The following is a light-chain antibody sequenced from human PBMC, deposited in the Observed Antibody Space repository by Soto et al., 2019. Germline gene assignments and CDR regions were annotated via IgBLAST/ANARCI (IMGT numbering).Light chain of an antibody. Sequence: QSALTQPASVSGSPGQSITISCAGTSSDIGGSNYVSWYQQHPGKAPKLMIYGVSNRPSGVSNRFSGSKSGNTASLTISGLQADDDADYFSYSSRSISLTFYVFGTGTKLTVL. V-gene: IGLV2-14*03. CDR2: GVS. CDR3: YSSRSISLTFYV. J-gene: IGLJ1*01. CDR1: SSDIGGSNY.